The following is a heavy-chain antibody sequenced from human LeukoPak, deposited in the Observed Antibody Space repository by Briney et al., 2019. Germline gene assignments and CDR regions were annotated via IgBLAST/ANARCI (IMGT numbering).Heavy chain of an antibody. CDR1: GFTFSSYA. Sequence: GGSLRLSCAASGFTFSSYAMSCVRQAPGKGLEWVSLIYNDGRTYYADSVKGRCTISRDNLKNVLYLQMNSLKVEDTALYYCARGLFLSGYLDAFDIWGQGTVVTVSS. D-gene: IGHD3-22*01. J-gene: IGHJ3*02. V-gene: IGHV3-23*03. CDR3: ARGLFLSGYLDAFDI. CDR2: IYNDGRT.